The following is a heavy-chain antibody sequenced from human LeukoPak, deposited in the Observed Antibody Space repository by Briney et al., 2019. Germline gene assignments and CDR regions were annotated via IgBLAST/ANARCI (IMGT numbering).Heavy chain of an antibody. CDR2: IIPIFGTA. V-gene: IGHV1-69*05. Sequence: SVKVSCKASGGTFTSYAISWVRQAPGHRLEWLGRIIPIFGTANYAHKCQGRVTITTDESTSTAYMELSSLRSEDTAVYYCARVTYYYDSSGYQDYWGQGTLVTVSS. J-gene: IGHJ4*02. D-gene: IGHD3-22*01. CDR1: GGTFTSYA. CDR3: ARVTYYYDSSGYQDY.